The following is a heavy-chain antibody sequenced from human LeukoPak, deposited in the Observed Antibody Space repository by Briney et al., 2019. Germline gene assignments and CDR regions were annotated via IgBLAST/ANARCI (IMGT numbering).Heavy chain of an antibody. CDR2: FDPEDGET. CDR1: GYTLTELS. Sequence: ASVKVSCKVSGYTLTELSMHWARQAPGKGLEWMGGFDPEDGETIYAQKFQGRVTMTEDTSTDTAYMELSSLRPEDTAVYYCATWNYYDSSGYLDYWGQGTLVTVSS. CDR3: ATWNYYDSSGYLDY. D-gene: IGHD3-22*01. V-gene: IGHV1-24*01. J-gene: IGHJ4*02.